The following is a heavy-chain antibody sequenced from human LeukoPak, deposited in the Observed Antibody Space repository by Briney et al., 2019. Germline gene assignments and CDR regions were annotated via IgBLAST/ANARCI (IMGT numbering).Heavy chain of an antibody. V-gene: IGHV1-69*13. J-gene: IGHJ4*02. CDR1: GYTFTGYY. CDR3: ARETSSRFFDY. Sequence: GASVKVSCKASGYTFTGYYMHWVRQAPGQGLEWMGGIIPIFGTANYAQKFQGRVTITADESTSTAYMELSSLRSEDTAVYYCARETSSRFFDYWGQGTLLTVSP. CDR2: IIPIFGTA.